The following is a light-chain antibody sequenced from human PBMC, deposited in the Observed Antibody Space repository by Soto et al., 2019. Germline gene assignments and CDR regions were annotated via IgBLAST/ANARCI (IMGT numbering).Light chain of an antibody. Sequence: QSGLTQPASVSGSPGQSVTISCTGTSSYVGGYDYVSWYQQHPGTAPKLILYEVSNRPSGVSNRFSGSKSGNTASLIISGLQTEDEADYYCSAYTTTNTLIFGTGTKVTVL. CDR1: SSYVGGYDY. V-gene: IGLV2-14*01. J-gene: IGLJ1*01. CDR3: SAYTTTNTLI. CDR2: EVS.